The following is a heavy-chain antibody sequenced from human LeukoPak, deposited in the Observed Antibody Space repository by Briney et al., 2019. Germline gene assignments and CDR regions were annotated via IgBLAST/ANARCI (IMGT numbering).Heavy chain of an antibody. CDR2: INSDGSST. J-gene: IGHJ4*02. Sequence: GGSLRLSCAASGFTFSSYWMHGVRQAPGKGLVWVSRINSDGSSTSYADSVKGRFTISRDNAKNTLYLQMNSLRAEDTAVYYCARDLTWFGELSLYYFDYWGQGTLVTVSS. CDR1: GFTFSSYW. D-gene: IGHD3-10*01. CDR3: ARDLTWFGELSLYYFDY. V-gene: IGHV3-74*01.